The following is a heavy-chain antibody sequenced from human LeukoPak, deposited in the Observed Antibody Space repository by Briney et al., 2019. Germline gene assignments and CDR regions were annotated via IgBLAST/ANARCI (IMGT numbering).Heavy chain of an antibody. CDR1: GYSFTRYY. J-gene: IGHJ4*02. V-gene: IGHV1-2*02. D-gene: IGHD6-13*01. CDR2: INPSSGGT. CDR3: ARDRGSSWYVDY. Sequence: ASVKVSCKTSGYSFTRYYIHWVRQAPGQGLEWMGWINPSSGGTEYAQKFQGRVTMTGDTSISTAYMELRRLRSDDTAVYYCARDRGSSWYVDYWGQGTLVTVSS.